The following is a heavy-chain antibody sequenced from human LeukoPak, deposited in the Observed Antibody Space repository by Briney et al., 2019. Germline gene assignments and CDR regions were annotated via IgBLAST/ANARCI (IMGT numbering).Heavy chain of an antibody. CDR2: IRYDGRDS. D-gene: IGHD3-3*01. CDR3: ARGLTIFGVVTNFDY. J-gene: IGHJ4*02. V-gene: IGHV3-30*02. Sequence: PGGSLRLSCATSGFTFTSYGMNWVRQAPGNGLEWVAFIRYDGRDSYYAASVKGRFTISRDNAKNSLYLQMNSLRAEDTAVYYCARGLTIFGVVTNFDYWGQGTLVTVSS. CDR1: GFTFTSYG.